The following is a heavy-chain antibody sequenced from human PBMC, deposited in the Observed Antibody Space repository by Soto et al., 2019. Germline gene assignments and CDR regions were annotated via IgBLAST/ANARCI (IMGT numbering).Heavy chain of an antibody. CDR2: ISAYNGNT. V-gene: IGHV1-18*01. CDR1: GYTFTSYG. D-gene: IGHD3-3*01. CDR3: ARDRPYPYYDFWSGPGYDY. J-gene: IGHJ4*02. Sequence: GASVKVSCKASGYTFTSYGISWVRQAPGQGLEWMGWISAYNGNTNYAQKLQGRVTMTTGTSTSTAYMELRSLRSDDTAVYYCARDRPYPYYDFWSGPGYDYWGQGTLVTVSS.